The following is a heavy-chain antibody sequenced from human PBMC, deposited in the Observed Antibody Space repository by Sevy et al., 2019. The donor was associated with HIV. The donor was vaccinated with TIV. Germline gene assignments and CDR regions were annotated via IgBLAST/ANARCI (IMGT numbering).Heavy chain of an antibody. V-gene: IGHV4-34*01. CDR2: VNFYGST. CDR3: ARPTVCSATIFSDAFDV. D-gene: IGHD2-15*01. J-gene: IGHJ3*01. Sequence: SETLSLTCAVYGGSFNNFYWTWIRQSPQKGLEWIGEVNFYGSTKYNPSLKSRVTISAAASKNQFSLKLTSVTAADTAVYYCARPTVCSATIFSDAFDVWGQGTKVTVSS. CDR1: GGSFNNFY.